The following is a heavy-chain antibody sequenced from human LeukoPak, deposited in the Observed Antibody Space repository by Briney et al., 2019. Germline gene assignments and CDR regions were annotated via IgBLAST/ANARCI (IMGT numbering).Heavy chain of an antibody. CDR2: VTWNSDTI. CDR3: TKDISVGATPYYIDY. CDR1: GFTFDDYA. Sequence: GRSLRLSSAASGFTFDDYAMHWVRQAPGKGLEWVSGVTWNSDTIGYADSVMGRFTISRDNAKNSLYLQMNNLRAEDTALYYCTKDISVGATPYYIDYWGQGTLVTVSS. J-gene: IGHJ4*02. V-gene: IGHV3-9*01. D-gene: IGHD1-26*01.